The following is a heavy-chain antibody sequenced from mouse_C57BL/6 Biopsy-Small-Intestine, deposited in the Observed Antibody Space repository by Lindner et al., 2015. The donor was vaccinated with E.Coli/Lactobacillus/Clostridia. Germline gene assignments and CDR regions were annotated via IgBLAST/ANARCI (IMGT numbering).Heavy chain of an antibody. Sequence: VQLQESGAELARPGASMKMSCKASGYSFTNYWMHWVKQRPGQGLEWIGYINPSSGYTEFNQKFKDKATLTADKFSSTAYMRLSSLTSEDSAVYYCARSGLRWSFDYWGQGTTLTVSS. J-gene: IGHJ2*01. CDR2: INPSSGYT. D-gene: IGHD2-1*01. CDR3: ARSGLRWSFDY. CDR1: GYSFTNYW. V-gene: IGHV1-4*01.